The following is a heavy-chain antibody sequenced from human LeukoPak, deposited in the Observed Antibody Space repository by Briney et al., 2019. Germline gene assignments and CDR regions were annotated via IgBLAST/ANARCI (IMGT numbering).Heavy chain of an antibody. J-gene: IGHJ4*02. CDR1: GFTFGDYA. D-gene: IGHD3-22*01. CDR2: IRSKAYGGTT. V-gene: IGHV3-49*04. Sequence: GGSLRLSCTASGFTFGDYAMSWVRQAPGKGLEWVGFIRSKAYGGTTEYAASVKGRFTISRDDSKSIAYLQMNSLKAEDTAVYYCTRDRGYYDSSGYDYWGQGTLVTVSS. CDR3: TRDRGYYDSSGYDY.